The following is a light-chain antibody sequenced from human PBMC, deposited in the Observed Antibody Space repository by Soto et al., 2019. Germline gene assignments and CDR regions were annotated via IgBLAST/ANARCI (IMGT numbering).Light chain of an antibody. CDR1: SSNIGINP. V-gene: IGLV1-51*01. CDR3: AVWDTALTAV. CDR2: DNT. Sequence: QSVLTQPPSVSAASGQKVSISCSGSSSNIGINPVSWYQKIPGSAPKLLIYDNTKRPTGIPDRFSASKSGTSATLVITGLQTGDEADYYCAVWDTALTAVFGGGTQLTVL. J-gene: IGLJ2*01.